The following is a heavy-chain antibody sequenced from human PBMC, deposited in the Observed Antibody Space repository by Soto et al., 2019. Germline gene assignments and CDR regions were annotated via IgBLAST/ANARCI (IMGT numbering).Heavy chain of an antibody. CDR1: GYTLTELS. J-gene: IGHJ6*02. D-gene: IGHD4-17*01. CDR2: FDPEDGET. Sequence: ASVKVSCKVSGYTLTELSMHWVRQAPGKGLEWMGGFDPEDGETIYAQKFQGRVTMTEDTSTDTAYMELSSLRSEDTAVYYCATLPSGTTVTTLYFQQWGQGTTVTVSS. V-gene: IGHV1-24*01. CDR3: ATLPSGTTVTTLYFQQ.